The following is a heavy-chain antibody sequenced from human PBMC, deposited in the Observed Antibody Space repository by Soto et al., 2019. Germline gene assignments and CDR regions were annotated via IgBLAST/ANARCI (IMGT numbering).Heavy chain of an antibody. CDR1: GGSISSSNW. V-gene: IGHV4-4*02. CDR3: ARTYYDFWSGPPIDY. CDR2: IYHSGST. D-gene: IGHD3-3*01. J-gene: IGHJ4*02. Sequence: PSETLSLTCAVSGGSISSSNWWSGVRQPPGKGLEWIGEIYHSGSTNYNPSLKSRVTISVDKSKNQFSLKLSSVTAADTAVYYCARTYYDFWSGPPIDYWGQGTLVTVSS.